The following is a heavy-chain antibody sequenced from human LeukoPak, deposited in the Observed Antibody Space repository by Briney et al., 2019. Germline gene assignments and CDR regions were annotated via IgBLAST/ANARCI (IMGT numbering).Heavy chain of an antibody. J-gene: IGHJ4*02. CDR1: GYTFTGYY. CDR3: ATDTMVRGVIIPFDY. D-gene: IGHD3-10*01. Sequence: ASVKVSCKASGYTFTGYYMHWVRQAPGQGLEWMGWINPNSGGTNYAQKFQGRVTITADTSTDTAYMELSSLRSEDTAVYYCATDTMVRGVIIPFDYWGQGTLVTVSS. CDR2: INPNSGGT. V-gene: IGHV1-2*02.